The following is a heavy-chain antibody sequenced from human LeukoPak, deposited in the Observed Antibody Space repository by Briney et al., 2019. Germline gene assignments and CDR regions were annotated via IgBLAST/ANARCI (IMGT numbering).Heavy chain of an antibody. J-gene: IGHJ4*02. CDR2: ISTSSSYI. CDR3: ARVRGAMFRSGWSDY. CDR1: GFTFTTSD. D-gene: IGHD6-13*01. V-gene: IGHV3-21*01. Sequence: PGGSLRLSCAGSGFTFTTSDMNWVRQAPGKRLEWVSSISTSSSYIYYAESVKGRFIISRDNTKNSLFLQMTSLRVDDTAVYYCARVRGAMFRSGWSDYWGQGTLVTVSS.